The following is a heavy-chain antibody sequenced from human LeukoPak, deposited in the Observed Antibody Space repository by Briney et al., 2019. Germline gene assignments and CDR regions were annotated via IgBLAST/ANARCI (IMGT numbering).Heavy chain of an antibody. D-gene: IGHD6-19*01. V-gene: IGHV3-49*03. Sequence: GGSLRLSCTASGFTFGDYAMSWFRQAPGKGLEWVGFIRSKAYGGTTEYAASVKGRFTISRDDSKSIAYLQMNSLKTEDTAVYYCTRGGSGWAYYYYYMDVWGKGTTVTISS. J-gene: IGHJ6*03. CDR2: IRSKAYGGTT. CDR1: GFTFGDYA. CDR3: TRGGSGWAYYYYYMDV.